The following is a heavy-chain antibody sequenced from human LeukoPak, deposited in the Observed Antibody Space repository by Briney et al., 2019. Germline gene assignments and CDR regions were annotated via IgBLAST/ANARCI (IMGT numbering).Heavy chain of an antibody. CDR3: AREGGDCSSTTCDNDAFDI. V-gene: IGHV3-21*01. CDR2: ISSSSSYI. J-gene: IGHJ3*02. D-gene: IGHD2-2*01. Sequence: PGGSLRLSCAASGFTFSSYSMNWVRQAPGKGLEWVSSISSSSSYIYYADSVKGRFTISRDNAKNSLYLQMNSLRAEDTAVYYCAREGGDCSSTTCDNDAFDIWGQGTMVTVSS. CDR1: GFTFSSYS.